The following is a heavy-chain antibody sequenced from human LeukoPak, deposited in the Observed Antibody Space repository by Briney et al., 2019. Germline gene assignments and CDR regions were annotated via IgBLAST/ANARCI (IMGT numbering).Heavy chain of an antibody. CDR1: GFTFSSYW. V-gene: IGHV4-39*01. J-gene: IGHJ4*02. D-gene: IGHD3-10*01. CDR3: ARRRGSRLRGLTTYYFDS. Sequence: GSLRLSCAASGFTFSSYWMHWIRQPPGKGLEWIGSIQYSGTTYYNPSPKSRVTVSVDTSKNQISLNLSSVTATDTAVYYCARRRGSRLRGLTTYYFDSWGQGTLVTVSS. CDR2: IQYSGTT.